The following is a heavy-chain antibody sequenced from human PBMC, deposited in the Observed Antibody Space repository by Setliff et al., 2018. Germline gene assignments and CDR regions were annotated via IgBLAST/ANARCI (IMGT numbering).Heavy chain of an antibody. CDR3: ACPDILTGLYDY. V-gene: IGHV3-7*01. Sequence: PGGSLRLSCAASAFGFSSYWMSWVRQAPGKGPEWLAQISQDGSEKYYVDSVKGRLTISRDNAKNSLYLQMNSLRAEDTAVYYCACPDILTGLYDYWGQGTLVTVSS. CDR2: ISQDGSEK. D-gene: IGHD3-9*01. J-gene: IGHJ4*02. CDR1: AFGFSSYW.